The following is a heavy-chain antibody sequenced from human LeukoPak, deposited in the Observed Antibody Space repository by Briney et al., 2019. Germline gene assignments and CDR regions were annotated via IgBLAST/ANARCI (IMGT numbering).Heavy chain of an antibody. CDR1: GGSFRGHY. J-gene: IGHJ4*02. V-gene: IGHV4-34*01. CDR2: INHSGNT. D-gene: IGHD6-6*01. Sequence: PSDTLSLTCAVYGGSFRGHYSTWIRQPPGKGLEWIREINHSGNTNYNPSPKSRVTISVDTSKNHFSLTVRSVTAADTAVYYCAKDLGSSRSRGDSWGQGTLVTVSS. CDR3: AKDLGSSRSRGDS.